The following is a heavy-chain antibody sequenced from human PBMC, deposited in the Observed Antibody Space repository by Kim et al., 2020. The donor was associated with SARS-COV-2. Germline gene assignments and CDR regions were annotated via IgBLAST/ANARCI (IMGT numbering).Heavy chain of an antibody. J-gene: IGHJ6*02. Sequence: GGSLRLSCAASGFTFGDYAMHWVRQAPGKGLEWVSGISWNSGSIGYADSVKGRFTISRDNAKNSLYLQMNSLRAEDTALYYCAKALMGVYDFWSGYYYGMDVWGQGTTVTVSS. CDR2: ISWNSGSI. CDR3: AKALMGVYDFWSGYYYGMDV. D-gene: IGHD3-3*01. CDR1: GFTFGDYA. V-gene: IGHV3-9*01.